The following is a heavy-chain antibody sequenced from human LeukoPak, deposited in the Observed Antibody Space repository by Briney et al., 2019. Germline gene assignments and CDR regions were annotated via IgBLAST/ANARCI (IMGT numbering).Heavy chain of an antibody. CDR3: ARDYTGGWNDY. Sequence: GGSLRLSCAASGFTFSSYWMNWVRQAPGKGLEWVSYISSSGSTIYYADSVKGRFTISRDNARNSLYLQMNNLRVEDTAVYYCARDYTGGWNDYWGQGTLVTVSS. CDR1: GFTFSSYW. CDR2: ISSSGSTI. V-gene: IGHV3-48*04. D-gene: IGHD7-27*01. J-gene: IGHJ4*02.